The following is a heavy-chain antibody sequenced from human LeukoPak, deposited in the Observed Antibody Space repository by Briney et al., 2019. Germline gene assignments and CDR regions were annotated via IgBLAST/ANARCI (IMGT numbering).Heavy chain of an antibody. V-gene: IGHV3-7*04. CDR3: AGVDCSSTTCSPEV. J-gene: IGHJ6*04. Sequence: GGSLRLSCAASGFTLSTSWMSWVRQAPGKGLEWVANIRNDGSEKHYVDSVKGRFTISRDNAKNSLFLRMNSLRAEDAAVFYCAGVDCSSTTCSPEVWGKGTTVTVSS. CDR2: IRNDGSEK. CDR1: GFTLSTSW. D-gene: IGHD2-2*01.